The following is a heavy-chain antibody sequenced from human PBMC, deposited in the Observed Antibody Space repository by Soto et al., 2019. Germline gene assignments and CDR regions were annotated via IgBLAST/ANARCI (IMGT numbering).Heavy chain of an antibody. CDR2: ISAYNGNT. J-gene: IGHJ3*02. Sequence: ASVKVSCKASGYTFTSYGISWVRQAPGQGLEWMGWISAYNGNTNYAQKLQGRVTMTTDTSTSTAYMELRSLRSDDTAVYYCARVVVYCISTSCRAFDIWGQGTMVTVSS. CDR1: GYTFTSYG. CDR3: ARVVVYCISTSCRAFDI. V-gene: IGHV1-18*01. D-gene: IGHD2-2*01.